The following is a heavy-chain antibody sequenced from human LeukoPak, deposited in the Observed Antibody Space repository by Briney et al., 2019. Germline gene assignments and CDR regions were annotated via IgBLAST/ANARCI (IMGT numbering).Heavy chain of an antibody. CDR2: RYYSGST. D-gene: IGHD3-16*01. J-gene: IGHJ1*01. V-gene: IGHV4-61*10. CDR1: GGSISSDSYL. Sequence: SQTLSLTCTLSGGSISSDSYLWSWIRQPAGKGLEWIGYRYYSGSTTYNPSLKSRVTISVDTSKSQFSLKLISVTAADTAIYYCARVRGDFETDWGQGTLVTVSS. CDR3: ARVRGDFETD.